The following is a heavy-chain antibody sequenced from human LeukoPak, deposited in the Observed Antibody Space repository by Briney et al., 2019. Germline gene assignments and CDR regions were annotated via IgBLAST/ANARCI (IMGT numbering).Heavy chain of an antibody. V-gene: IGHV3-23*01. CDR2: ISTSGGRT. CDR1: GFTFSDFT. Sequence: GGSLRLSCAASGFTFSDFTMIRVRQVPGKGLEWVSAISTSGGRTFYADSVKGRFTISRDNSKNTLYLQMNSLKAEDTAIYYCAKDPTDFDSSGQTYFDYWGQGTLVTVSS. D-gene: IGHD3-22*01. CDR3: AKDPTDFDSSGQTYFDY. J-gene: IGHJ4*02.